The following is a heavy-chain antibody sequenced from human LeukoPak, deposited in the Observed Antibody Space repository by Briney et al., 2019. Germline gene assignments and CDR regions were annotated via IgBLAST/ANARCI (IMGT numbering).Heavy chain of an antibody. Sequence: GGSVRLSFAACGFIFSSYWWHWVRPAAAKELASVSRINTDGRSKSYADCVKGRLTNSSDRAMNTLYLQMNSLRADGTAVCYCARDTGSYKWGRVYNWFCPWGQGTLVTVSS. CDR1: GFIFSSYW. V-gene: IGHV3-74*01. D-gene: IGHD1-26*01. J-gene: IGHJ5*02. CDR2: INTDGRSK. CDR3: ARDTGSYKWGRVYNWFCP.